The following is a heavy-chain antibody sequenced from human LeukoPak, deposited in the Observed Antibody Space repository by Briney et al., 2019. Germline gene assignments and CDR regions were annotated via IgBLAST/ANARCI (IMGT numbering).Heavy chain of an antibody. V-gene: IGHV4-61*01. CDR3: ARDQSGSYHAFDI. D-gene: IGHD1-26*01. CDR1: GGSVSSGSYY. CDR2: IYYSGST. J-gene: IGHJ3*02. Sequence: PSETLSLTCTVSGGSVSSGSYYWSWIRQPPGKRLEWIGYIYYSGSTNYNPSLKSRVTISVDTSKNQFSLKLSSVTAADTAVYYCARDQSGSYHAFDIWGQGTMVTVSS.